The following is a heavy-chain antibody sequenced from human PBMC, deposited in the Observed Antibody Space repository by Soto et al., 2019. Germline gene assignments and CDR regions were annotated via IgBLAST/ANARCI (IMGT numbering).Heavy chain of an antibody. CDR1: GFTFSSYA. D-gene: IGHD2-15*01. V-gene: IGHV3-23*01. J-gene: IGHJ4*02. CDR3: ARARGYCSGGSCYPADY. CDR2: ISGSGGST. Sequence: GGSLRLSCAASGFTFSSYAMSWVRQAPGKGLEWVAAISGSGGSTYYADSVKGRFTISRDNSKNTLYLQMNSLRAEDTAVYYCARARGYCSGGSCYPADYWGQGTLV.